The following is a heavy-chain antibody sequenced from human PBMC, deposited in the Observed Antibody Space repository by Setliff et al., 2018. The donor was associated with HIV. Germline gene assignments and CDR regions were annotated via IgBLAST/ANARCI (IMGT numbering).Heavy chain of an antibody. CDR2: IYYSGST. J-gene: IGHJ3*02. V-gene: IGHV4-4*02. CDR3: ARDLDSGDNAFDI. D-gene: IGHD4-17*01. Sequence: SETLSLTCAVSGGSISSNNWWSWVRQPPGKGLEWIGTIYYSGSTYYNPSLQSRVTISVDTSKSQFSLKLSSVTAADTAVYYCARDLDSGDNAFDIWGQGIMVTVSS. CDR1: GGSISSNNW.